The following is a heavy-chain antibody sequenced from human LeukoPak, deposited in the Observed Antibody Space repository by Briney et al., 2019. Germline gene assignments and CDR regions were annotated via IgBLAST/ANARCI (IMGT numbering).Heavy chain of an antibody. CDR3: AREVCLCSGGSCTYDK. J-gene: IGHJ4*02. Sequence: GGSLRLSCAASGFTFSSFWLSWVRQAPGKGLEWVAIIKQDGSETYYVDSVKGRFTISRDNAKNSLHLQMNSLRAEDTAVYYWAREVCLCSGGSCTYDKWGQGILVTVSS. V-gene: IGHV3-7*01. CDR1: GFTFSSFW. D-gene: IGHD2-15*01. CDR2: IKQDGSET.